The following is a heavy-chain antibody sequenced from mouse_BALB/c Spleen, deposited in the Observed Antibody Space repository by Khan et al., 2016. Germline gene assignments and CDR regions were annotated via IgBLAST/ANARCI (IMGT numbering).Heavy chain of an antibody. Sequence: QVQLKESGPGLVQPSQSLSITCTVSGFSLTSYGVHWVRQSPGKGLEWLGVIWSGGSTDYNAAFISRLSISKDNSKSQVFFKMNSQQANDTAIYYCARKGLLYFDYWGQGTTLTVSA. CDR2: IWSGGST. V-gene: IGHV2-2*02. D-gene: IGHD6-2*01. CDR3: ARKGLLYFDY. CDR1: GFSLTSYG. J-gene: IGHJ2*01.